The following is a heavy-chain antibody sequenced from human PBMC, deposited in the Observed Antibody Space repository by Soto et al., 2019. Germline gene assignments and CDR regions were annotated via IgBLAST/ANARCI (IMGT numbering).Heavy chain of an antibody. CDR2: ISGSGGST. CDR1: GFTFSSYA. CDR3: AKGWADKGEDGCYMDV. D-gene: IGHD3-16*01. Sequence: EVQLLESGGGLVQPGGSLRLSCAASGFTFSSYAMSWVRQAPGKGLEWVSAISGSGGSTYYADSVKGRYTISSDNSKNTMDLQMNSLRAEETDVYYCAKGWADKGEDGCYMDVWGKGTTVTVSS. V-gene: IGHV3-23*01. J-gene: IGHJ6*03.